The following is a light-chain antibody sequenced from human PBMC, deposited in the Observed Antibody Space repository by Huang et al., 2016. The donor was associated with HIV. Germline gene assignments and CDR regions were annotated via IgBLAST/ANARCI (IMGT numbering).Light chain of an antibody. CDR3: QQRSNWPLT. CDR2: DAS. CDR1: QSIGTY. J-gene: IGKJ4*01. Sequence: EIVLTQSPVTLSLSPGKRATLSCRASQSIGTYLAWYQQKPGQAPRLLIDDASNRATGIPARFSGSGSGTDFTLTISSLDPEDFVVYYCQQRSNWPLTFGGGTKVEIK. V-gene: IGKV3-11*01.